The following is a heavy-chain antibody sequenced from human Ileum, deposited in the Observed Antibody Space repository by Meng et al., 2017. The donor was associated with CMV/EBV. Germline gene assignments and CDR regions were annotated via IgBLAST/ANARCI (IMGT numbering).Heavy chain of an antibody. J-gene: IGHJ6*02. CDR1: GYTFTAFY. D-gene: IGHD3-10*01. Sequence: ASVKVSCNASGYTFTAFYIHWVRQAPGQGLEWMGWINPNSGGTNYAQWFQGRVIMTRDTSITTAYMELSSLRSDDTAVYYRAKIAVTRRGDYYNTMDFWGQGTTVTVSS. CDR2: INPNSGGT. V-gene: IGHV1-2*02. CDR3: AKIAVTRRGDYYNTMDF.